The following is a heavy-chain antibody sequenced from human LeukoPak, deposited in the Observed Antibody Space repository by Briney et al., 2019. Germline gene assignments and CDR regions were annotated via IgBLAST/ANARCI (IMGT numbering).Heavy chain of an antibody. CDR3: AKDPGPKSTSLPGDI. CDR2: ISHDGSNK. CDR1: GFTFSDYG. D-gene: IGHD2-2*01. J-gene: IGHJ3*02. V-gene: IGHV3-30*18. Sequence: EGSLRLSCAASGFTFSDYGMHWVRQAPGKGLEWVSLISHDGSNKYYGDSVKGRFTISRDNSKNTLYLQMSTPRAEDTAVYYCAKDPGPKSTSLPGDIWGQGTMVTVSS.